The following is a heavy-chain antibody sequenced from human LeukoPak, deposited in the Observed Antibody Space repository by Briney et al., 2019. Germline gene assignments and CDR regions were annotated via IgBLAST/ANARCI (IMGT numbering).Heavy chain of an antibody. CDR2: INADGGRT. V-gene: IGHV3-43*02. J-gene: IGHJ6*02. D-gene: IGHD2/OR15-2a*01. CDR3: GTGAFYHSFDV. Sequence: GGSLRLSCAASGFTLGPYAMHWVRQRPGKGLEWVAHINADGGRTFYADSVEGRFTISRDNSKDSLYLQMNSLTTDDTALYYCGTGAFYHSFDVWGQGTTVTVSS. CDR1: GFTLGPYA.